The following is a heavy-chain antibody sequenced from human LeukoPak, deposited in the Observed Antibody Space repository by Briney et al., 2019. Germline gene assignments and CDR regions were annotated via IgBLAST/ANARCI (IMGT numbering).Heavy chain of an antibody. V-gene: IGHV4-59*01. CDR2: IYYSGST. D-gene: IGHD3-22*01. J-gene: IGHJ4*02. CDR3: ARVSNYYDSSGYYSPVDY. Sequence: SETLSLACTVSVDSISGYYWSWIRQPPGKGLEWIGYIYYSGSTNYNPSLKSRVTISVDTSKNQFSLKLSSVTAADTAVYYCARVSNYYDSSGYYSPVDYWGQGTLVTVSS. CDR1: VDSISGYY.